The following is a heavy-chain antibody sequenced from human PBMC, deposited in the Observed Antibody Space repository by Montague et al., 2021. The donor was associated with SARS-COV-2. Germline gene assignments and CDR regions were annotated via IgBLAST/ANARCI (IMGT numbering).Heavy chain of an antibody. Sequence: TLSLTCTVSGDSITSGVYFWNWIRQHPGKGLEYIGAISYSGSTYYKPSLTSRVSISMDTSKNAFSLSLHSVTAADTAVYFCAASGRRGYSNPFHHCGRGSLVTVSS. J-gene: IGHJ4*02. CDR1: GDSITSGVYF. CDR2: ISYSGST. CDR3: AASGRRGYSNPFHH. V-gene: IGHV4-31*03. D-gene: IGHD4-11*01.